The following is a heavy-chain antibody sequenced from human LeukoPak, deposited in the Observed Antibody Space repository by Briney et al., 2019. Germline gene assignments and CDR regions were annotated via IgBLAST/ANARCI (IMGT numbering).Heavy chain of an antibody. CDR3: ARALSNYVDYYYYYYMDV. V-gene: IGHV3-20*04. D-gene: IGHD4-11*01. Sequence: GGSLRLSCAASGFTFDDYGMSWVRQAPGKGLEWISGINWNGGNTGYVDSVKGRFTISRDNAKNSLYLQMNSLRVEDTALYYCARALSNYVDYYYYYYMDVWGKGTTVTVSS. CDR2: INWNGGNT. CDR1: GFTFDDYG. J-gene: IGHJ6*03.